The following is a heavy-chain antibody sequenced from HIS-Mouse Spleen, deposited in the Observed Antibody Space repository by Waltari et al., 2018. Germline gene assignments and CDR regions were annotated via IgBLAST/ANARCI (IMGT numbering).Heavy chain of an antibody. CDR1: GFTFRRYA. Sequence: EVQLLESGGGLVQPGGSLRLSCAASGFTFRRYAMSWVRQAPGKGLEWVSAISGSGGSTYYADSVKGRFTISRDNAKNTLYLQMNSLRAEDTAVYYCARDLELDAFDIWGQGTMVTVSS. CDR2: ISGSGGST. CDR3: ARDLELDAFDI. D-gene: IGHD1-1*01. J-gene: IGHJ3*02. V-gene: IGHV3-23*01.